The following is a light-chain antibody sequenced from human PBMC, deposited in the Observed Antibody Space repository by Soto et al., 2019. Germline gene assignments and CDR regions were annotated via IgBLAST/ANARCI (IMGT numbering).Light chain of an antibody. Sequence: DIVMTQSPLSLPVTPGEPASISCRSSQSLLHSNGYNYLDWYLQKPGQSPQVLIYMGSIRASGVPDRFSGSGSGTDFTLKISRVEAEDVGIYYCIQALQTPLTFGGGTKVEIK. CDR1: QSLLHSNGYNY. J-gene: IGKJ4*01. CDR2: MGS. V-gene: IGKV2-28*01. CDR3: IQALQTPLT.